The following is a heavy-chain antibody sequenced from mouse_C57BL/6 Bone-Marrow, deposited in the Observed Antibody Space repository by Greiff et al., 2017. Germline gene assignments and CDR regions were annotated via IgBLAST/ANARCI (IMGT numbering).Heavy chain of an antibody. CDR3: TALWGAY. J-gene: IGHJ3*01. Sequence: DVHLVESGGGLVQPGGSMKLSCVASGFTFSNYWMNWVRQSPETGLEWVAPISLKSDNYATHYAASVKGRFTISRDDTKSSVYLQMNNVRAEDTGMYYCTALWGAYWGQGTLVTVSA. D-gene: IGHD1-1*02. CDR2: ISLKSDNYAT. V-gene: IGHV6-3*01. CDR1: GFTFSNYW.